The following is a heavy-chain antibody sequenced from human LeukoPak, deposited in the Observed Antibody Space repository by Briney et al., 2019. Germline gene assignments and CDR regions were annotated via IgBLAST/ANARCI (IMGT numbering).Heavy chain of an antibody. J-gene: IGHJ6*02. CDR2: IYYSGST. CDR3: ARGSYDFWSGYPSGMDV. CDR1: GGSISSYY. V-gene: IGHV4-59*01. D-gene: IGHD3-3*01. Sequence: SETLSLTCTVSGGSISSYYWSWIRQPPGKGLEWIGYIYYSGSTNYNPSLKSRVTISVDTSKNQFSLKLSSVTAADTAVYYCARGSYDFWSGYPSGMDVWGQGTTVTVSS.